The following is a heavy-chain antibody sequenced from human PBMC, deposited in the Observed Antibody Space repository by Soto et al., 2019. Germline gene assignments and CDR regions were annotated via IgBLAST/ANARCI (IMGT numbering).Heavy chain of an antibody. CDR2: ISYDGSDK. V-gene: IGHV3-30*03. CDR1: GFPFTSYG. Sequence: QVQLVESGGGVVQPGRSLRLSCAASGFPFTSYGMHWVREGPDKGLEWVAIISYDGSDKYDADSVKGRFTISRDNSKNTLYLQMNSLRPEDTALYYCVGGQYYFDSRGQGTLVIVSS. D-gene: IGHD3-10*01. CDR3: VGGQYYFDS. J-gene: IGHJ4*02.